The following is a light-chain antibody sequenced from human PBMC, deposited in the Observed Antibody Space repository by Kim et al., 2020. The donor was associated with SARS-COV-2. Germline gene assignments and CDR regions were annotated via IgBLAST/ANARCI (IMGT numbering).Light chain of an antibody. Sequence: SPGEGATLSCRASQSVSRDCLAWYQQKPGQTPRLFIYGASNRATGISDRFSGSGSGTDFTLTISRLEPEDSAVYYCQQYGSPPLTFGGGTKVDIK. J-gene: IGKJ4*01. CDR3: QQYGSPPLT. CDR1: QSVSRDC. V-gene: IGKV3-20*01. CDR2: GAS.